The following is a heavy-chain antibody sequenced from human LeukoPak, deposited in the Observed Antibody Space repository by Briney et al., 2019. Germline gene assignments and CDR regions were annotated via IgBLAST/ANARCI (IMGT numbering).Heavy chain of an antibody. V-gene: IGHV3-21*01. J-gene: IGHJ4*02. D-gene: IGHD6-19*01. CDR3: ARVGVRYSSGGTFDY. Sequence: GGSLRLSCAASGLTFSSYWMHWVRQAPGKGLEWVSSISSSSSYIYYADSVKGRFTISRDNAENSLYLQMNSLRAEDTAVYYCARVGVRYSSGGTFDYWGQGTLVTVSS. CDR2: ISSSSSYI. CDR1: GLTFSSYW.